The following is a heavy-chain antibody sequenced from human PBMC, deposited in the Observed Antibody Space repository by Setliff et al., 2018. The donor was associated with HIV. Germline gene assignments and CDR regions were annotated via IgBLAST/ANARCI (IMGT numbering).Heavy chain of an antibody. CDR1: GYTFTSYG. J-gene: IGHJ4*02. V-gene: IGHV1-18*01. CDR2: ISAYNGNT. Sequence: ASVKVSCKASGYTFTSYGISWVRQAPGQGLEWMGWISAYNGNTNYAQKLQGRVTMTTDTSTSTAYMELRSLRSDDTAVYYCARRAQESTAPHSDWNDVLFFDYWGQGTLVTVSS. CDR3: ARRAQESTAPHSDWNDVLFFDY. D-gene: IGHD1-1*01.